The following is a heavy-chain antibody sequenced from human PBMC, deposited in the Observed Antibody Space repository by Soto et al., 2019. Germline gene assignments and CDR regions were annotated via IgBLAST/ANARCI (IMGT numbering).Heavy chain of an antibody. CDR1: GGSISDYY. CDR3: AIYDSSGSRGFQH. J-gene: IGHJ1*01. V-gene: IGHV4-59*03. CDR2: FSYGGGT. D-gene: IGHD3-22*01. Sequence: SETLSLTCTVSGGSISDYYWSWIRQPPGKGLEWIGYFSYGGGTNNSPSLKSRATISGDTSKNQFSLKLSSVTAADTAVYYCAIYDSSGSRGFQHWGQGTLVTVSS.